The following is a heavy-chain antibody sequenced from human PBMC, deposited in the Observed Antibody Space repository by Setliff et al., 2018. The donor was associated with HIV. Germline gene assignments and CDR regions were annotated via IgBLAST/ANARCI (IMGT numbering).Heavy chain of an antibody. CDR3: AKVFAYGVDGFDI. CDR2: VGAVGAPT. J-gene: IGHJ3*02. V-gene: IGHV3-23*01. D-gene: IGHD4-17*01. CDR1: GFTFSTYA. Sequence: GSLRLSCAASGFTFSTYAMGWVRQAPGKGLEWVSTVGAVGAPTHYAESVKGRFTISKDNSKNALYLQMSSLRDEDTAVYYCAKVFAYGVDGFDIWGQGTMVTVSS.